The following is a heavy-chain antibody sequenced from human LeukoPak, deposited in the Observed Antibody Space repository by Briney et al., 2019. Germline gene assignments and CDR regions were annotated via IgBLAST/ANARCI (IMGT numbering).Heavy chain of an antibody. J-gene: IGHJ4*02. CDR2: IYYSGST. D-gene: IGHD2-21*02. CDR1: GGSISSSSYY. V-gene: IGHV4-39*07. CDR3: ARDLWGGGDWGEGFDY. Sequence: SETLSLTCTVSGGSISSSSYYWGWIRQPPGKGLEWIGSIYYSGSTYYNPSLKSRVTISVDTSKNQFSLKLSSVTAADTAVYYCARDLWGGGDWGEGFDYWGQGTLVTVSS.